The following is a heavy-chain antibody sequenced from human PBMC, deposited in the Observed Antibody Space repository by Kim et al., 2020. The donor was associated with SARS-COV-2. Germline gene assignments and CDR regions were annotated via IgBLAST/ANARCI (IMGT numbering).Heavy chain of an antibody. CDR3: ARDTPPRVAIFDY. D-gene: IGHD3-3*01. J-gene: IGHJ4*02. CDR2: IYHSGST. CDR1: GGSISSSNW. V-gene: IGHV4-4*02. Sequence: SETLSLTCAVSGGSISSSNWWSWVRQPPGKGLEWIGEIYHSGSTNYNPSLKSRVTISVDKSKNQFSLKLSSVTAADTAVYYCARDTPPRVAIFDYWGQGTLVTVSS.